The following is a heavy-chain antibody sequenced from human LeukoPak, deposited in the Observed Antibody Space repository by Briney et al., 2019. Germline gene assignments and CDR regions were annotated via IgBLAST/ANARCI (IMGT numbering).Heavy chain of an antibody. Sequence: GFLRLSCAASGFTFSSYAMSWGRQAPGKGLEWVSAISGSGGSTYYADSVKGRFTISRDNSKNTLYLQMNSLRAEDTAVYYCAKDHRYYYGSGSFNAFDIWGQGTMVTVSS. CDR1: GFTFSSYA. D-gene: IGHD3-10*01. CDR3: AKDHRYYYGSGSFNAFDI. CDR2: ISGSGGST. V-gene: IGHV3-23*01. J-gene: IGHJ3*02.